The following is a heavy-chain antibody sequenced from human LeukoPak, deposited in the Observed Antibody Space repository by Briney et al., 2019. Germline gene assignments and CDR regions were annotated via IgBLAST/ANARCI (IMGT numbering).Heavy chain of an antibody. Sequence: PSQTLSLTCTVSGGSISSGGYYWSWIRQHPGKGLEWIGYIYYTGTTYYNSSLKSRVTISVDTSKNQFSLKLSSVTAADTAVYYCARARVVGSFLFDSWGQGTLVTVSP. CDR3: ARARVVGSFLFDS. J-gene: IGHJ4*02. CDR1: GGSISSGGYY. V-gene: IGHV4-31*03. D-gene: IGHD1-26*01. CDR2: IYYTGTT.